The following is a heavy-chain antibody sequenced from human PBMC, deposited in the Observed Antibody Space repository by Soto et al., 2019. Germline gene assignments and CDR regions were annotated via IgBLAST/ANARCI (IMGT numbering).Heavy chain of an antibody. CDR3: AREGAYWYVDL. Sequence: QVQLVQSGAEVKKPGSSVKVSCKASGGTFSSYAISWVRQAPGKGLEWMGGIIPIFGTANYAQKFQGRVTMTAYESTSTAYMELSSLRSEYTAVNYCAREGAYWYVDLWGRGTLVTVAS. CDR2: IIPIFGTA. J-gene: IGHJ2*01. V-gene: IGHV1-69*12. CDR1: GGTFSSYA.